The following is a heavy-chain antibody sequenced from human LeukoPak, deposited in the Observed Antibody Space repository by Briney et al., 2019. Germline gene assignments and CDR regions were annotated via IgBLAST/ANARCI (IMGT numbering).Heavy chain of an antibody. V-gene: IGHV3-66*01. D-gene: IGHD6-13*01. CDR1: GFTVSSNY. Sequence: GGSLRLSCAASGFTVSSNYMSWVRQAPGKGLAWVSVIYSGGTTYYADSVEGRFTISRDNSKNTLYLQMNSLRDEDTAVYYCARARGVAAAVVDYWGQGTLVTVSS. CDR2: IYSGGTT. CDR3: ARARGVAAAVVDY. J-gene: IGHJ4*02.